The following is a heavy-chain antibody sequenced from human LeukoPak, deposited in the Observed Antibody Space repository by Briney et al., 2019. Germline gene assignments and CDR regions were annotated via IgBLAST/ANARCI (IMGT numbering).Heavy chain of an antibody. CDR2: ISYDGSNK. CDR3: ARTDLGELSLRFDY. J-gene: IGHJ4*02. Sequence: GGSLRLSCAAPGFTFSSYAMHWVRQAPGKGLEWVAVISYDGSNKYYADSVKGRFTISRDNSKNTLYLQMNSLRAEDTAVYYCARTDLGELSLRFDYWGQGTLVTVSS. V-gene: IGHV3-30-3*01. D-gene: IGHD3-16*02. CDR1: GFTFSSYA.